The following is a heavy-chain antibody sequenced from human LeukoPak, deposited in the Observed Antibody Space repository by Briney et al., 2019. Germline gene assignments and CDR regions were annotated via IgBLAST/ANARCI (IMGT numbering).Heavy chain of an antibody. CDR2: IDPKSGGT. Sequence: ASVRVSCKASGYTFTAYYLHWVRQAPGQGLEWMGWIDPKSGGTKIAQKFQGRVTMTRDTSMSTVYMELYSLTSDDTAVYSRARDPATSYYLDSWGQGILVTVSS. J-gene: IGHJ4*02. CDR1: GYTFTAYY. V-gene: IGHV1-2*02. CDR3: ARDPATSYYLDS.